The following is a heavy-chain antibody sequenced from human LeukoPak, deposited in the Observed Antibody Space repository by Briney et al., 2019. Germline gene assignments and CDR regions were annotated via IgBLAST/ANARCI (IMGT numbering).Heavy chain of an antibody. CDR3: AKEGPSAVASLYYFDY. CDR1: GFTFSSYA. V-gene: IGHV3-23*01. D-gene: IGHD6-19*01. CDR2: ISGSGGST. Sequence: GGSLRLSCAASGFTFSSYAMHWVRQAPGKGLEWVSAISGSGGSTYYADSVKGRFTISRDNSKNTLYLQMNSLRAEDTAVYYCAKEGPSAVASLYYFDYWGQGTLVTVSS. J-gene: IGHJ4*02.